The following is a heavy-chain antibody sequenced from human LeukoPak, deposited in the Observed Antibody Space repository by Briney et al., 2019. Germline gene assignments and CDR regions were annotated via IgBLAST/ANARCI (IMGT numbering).Heavy chain of an antibody. J-gene: IGHJ5*02. CDR2: ISPSGGST. D-gene: IGHD6-13*01. CDR1: GYTFTSYY. V-gene: IGHV1-46*01. CDR3: AREGQQPGFDP. Sequence: ASVKVSCKASGYTFTSYYMHWVRQAPGQGLEWMGIISPSGGSTSYAQKFQGRVTMTRDTSTSTVYMELSSLRSEDTAVYYCAREGQQPGFDPWGQGTLVTVSS.